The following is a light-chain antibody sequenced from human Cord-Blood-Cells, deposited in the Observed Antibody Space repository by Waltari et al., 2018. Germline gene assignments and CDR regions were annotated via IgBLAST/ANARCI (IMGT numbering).Light chain of an antibody. J-gene: IGKJ4*01. CDR1: QSISSY. CDR3: QQSYSTPLT. V-gene: IGKV1-39*01. CDR2: AAS. Sequence: DIQMTQSPSSLSASVGDRVTTTCRASQSISSYLNWYQQKPGTAPKLLIYAASSLQSGVPSRFSGSGSGTDFTLTISSLQPEDFATYYCQQSYSTPLTFGGGTKVEIK.